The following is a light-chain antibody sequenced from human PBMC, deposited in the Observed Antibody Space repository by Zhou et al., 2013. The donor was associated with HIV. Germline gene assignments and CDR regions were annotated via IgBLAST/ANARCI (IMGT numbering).Light chain of an antibody. Sequence: EIVLTQSPATLSLSPGERVTLSCRASQSVSSYLAWYQQKPGQAPRLLIYDASNRATGIPGRFSGSGSGTDATLTISRLEPEDFTLYFCQQDTLFGQVTRLEI. CDR3: QQDTL. J-gene: IGKJ5*01. CDR2: DAS. CDR1: QSVSSY. V-gene: IGKV3-11*01.